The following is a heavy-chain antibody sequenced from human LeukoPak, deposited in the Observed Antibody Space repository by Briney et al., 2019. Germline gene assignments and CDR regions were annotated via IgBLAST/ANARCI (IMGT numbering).Heavy chain of an antibody. CDR3: ARQLLTYSGYGAINWFDP. CDR1: GDSVSSNSAA. Sequence: SQTLSLTCAISGDSVSSNSAAWNWIRQSPSRGPEWLGRTYYRSKYYYDYAVSVKSRITINPDTSKNQSSLQLNSVTPEDTAVYYCARQLLTYSGYGAINWFDPWGQGTLVTVSS. J-gene: IGHJ5*02. D-gene: IGHD5-12*01. V-gene: IGHV6-1*01. CDR2: TYYRSKYYY.